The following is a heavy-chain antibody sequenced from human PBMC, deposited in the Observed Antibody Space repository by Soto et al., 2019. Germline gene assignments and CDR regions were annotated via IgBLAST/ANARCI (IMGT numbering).Heavy chain of an antibody. CDR2: INGGSTVT. CDR1: GFTFSSYS. V-gene: IGHV3-23*01. D-gene: IGHD3-16*01. Sequence: VQLLESGGGLVQPGGSVRLSCAASGFTFSSYSMTWDRQAPGKGLEWVSAINGGSTVTYYTDSVRGRFTISRDNSKNTLYLQMNSLRAEDTALYYCAANGGLDYWGQGTLVTVSS. J-gene: IGHJ4*02. CDR3: AANGGLDY.